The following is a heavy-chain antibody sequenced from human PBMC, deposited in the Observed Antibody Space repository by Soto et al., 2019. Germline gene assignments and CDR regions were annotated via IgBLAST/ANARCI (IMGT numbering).Heavy chain of an antibody. CDR1: SDSISSYY. J-gene: IGHJ4*02. D-gene: IGHD6-19*01. CDR3: ARAVGDPLYYLDY. Sequence: QVQLQESGPGLVRPSETLSLTCTVSSDSISSYYWIWIRQSPGKGLELIGYTDYSGNTNYNPSLKSRVNISGDTSKNQFSLRLSSVTAADTAVYYCARAVGDPLYYLDYWGQGTLVTVSS. CDR2: TDYSGNT. V-gene: IGHV4-59*08.